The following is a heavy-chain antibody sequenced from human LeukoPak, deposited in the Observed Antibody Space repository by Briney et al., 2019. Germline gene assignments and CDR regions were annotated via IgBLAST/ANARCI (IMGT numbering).Heavy chain of an antibody. J-gene: IGHJ4*02. CDR3: ARYSYGFGTFDY. CDR1: GYTFTGYY. D-gene: IGHD5-18*01. Sequence: ASVKVSCKASGYTFTGYYMHWVRQATGQGLEWMGWINPNSGGTNYAQKFQGRVTMTRDTSTSTAYMELSRLRSDDTAVYYCARYSYGFGTFDYWGQGTLVTVSS. V-gene: IGHV1-2*02. CDR2: INPNSGGT.